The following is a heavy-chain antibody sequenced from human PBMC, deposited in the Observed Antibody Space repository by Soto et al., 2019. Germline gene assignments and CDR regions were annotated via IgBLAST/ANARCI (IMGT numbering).Heavy chain of an antibody. CDR2: IRSKAYGGTT. V-gene: IGHV3-49*04. Sequence: PGGSLRLSCTAAGFTFGDYAMSWVRQAPGKGLEWVGFIRSKAYGGTTEYAASVKGRFTISRDDSKSIAYLQMNSLKTEDTAVYYSTRVGRSSSYLLVMGMVVWGQGATVAVSS. J-gene: IGHJ6*02. CDR3: TRVGRSSSYLLVMGMVV. CDR1: GFTFGDYA. D-gene: IGHD6-6*01.